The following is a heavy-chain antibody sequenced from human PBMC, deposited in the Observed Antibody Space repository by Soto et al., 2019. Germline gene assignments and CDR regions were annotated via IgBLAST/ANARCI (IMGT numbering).Heavy chain of an antibody. Sequence: QVQLVQSGAEVKKPGASVKVSCKASGYTFISYGISWVRQAPGQGLEWVGWMSAFTGKADYAQIFQDRVTMTTDTSTSTAYMELRSLRSDDTAVYYCARGMTPPGAPAWYYFDSWGQGTLVTVSS. J-gene: IGHJ4*02. D-gene: IGHD2-8*02. CDR2: MSAFTGKA. V-gene: IGHV1-18*04. CDR3: ARGMTPPGAPAWYYFDS. CDR1: GYTFISYG.